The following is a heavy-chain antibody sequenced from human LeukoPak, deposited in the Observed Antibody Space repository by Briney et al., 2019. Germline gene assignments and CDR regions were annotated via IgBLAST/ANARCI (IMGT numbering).Heavy chain of an antibody. CDR3: ARDLVGVLWCGELGGAFDI. J-gene: IGHJ3*02. CDR2: IYYSGST. Sequence: KPSETLSLTCAVYGGSFSGYYWSWIRQPPGRGLEWIEYIYYSGSTYYNPSLKSRVTISVDTSKNQFSLKLSSVTAADTAVYYCARDLVGVLWCGELGGAFDIWGQGTMVTVSS. V-gene: IGHV4-30-4*08. CDR1: GGSFSGYY. D-gene: IGHD3-10*01.